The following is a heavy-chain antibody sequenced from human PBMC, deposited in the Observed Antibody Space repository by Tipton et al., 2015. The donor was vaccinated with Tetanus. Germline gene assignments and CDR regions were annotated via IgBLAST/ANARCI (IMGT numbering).Heavy chain of an antibody. D-gene: IGHD2-8*01. V-gene: IGHV5-51*01. CDR2: IYPGDSDT. CDR1: GYIFNNYW. CDR3: ARAHCTDGVCNFDF. Sequence: VQLVQSGGEVKKPGESLKISCKGSGYIFNNYWIGWVRQKPGKGLEWMGSIYPGDSDTRYSPSFKGQVTISVNKSINTAYLQWSSLKASDTSMFYCARAHCTDGVCNFDFWGQGALVTVAS. J-gene: IGHJ4*02.